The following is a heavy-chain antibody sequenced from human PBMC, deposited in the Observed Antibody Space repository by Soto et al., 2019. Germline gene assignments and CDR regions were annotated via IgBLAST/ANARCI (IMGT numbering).Heavy chain of an antibody. CDR2: IIPIFGTA. CDR3: ARGRGGHSRSYFDY. Sequence: QVQLVQSGAEVKKPGSSVKVSCKASGGTFSSYAISWVRQAPGQGLEWMGGIIPIFGTANYAQKFQVRVTITADESTSTAYMELSSLRSEDTAVYYCARGRGGHSRSYFDYWGQGTLVTVSS. V-gene: IGHV1-69*01. J-gene: IGHJ4*02. CDR1: GGTFSSYA. D-gene: IGHD2-15*01.